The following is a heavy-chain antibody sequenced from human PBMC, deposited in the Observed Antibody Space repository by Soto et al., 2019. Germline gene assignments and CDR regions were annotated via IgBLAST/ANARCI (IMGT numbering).Heavy chain of an antibody. CDR3: ARDQLITIVRGAAPYYYYYGMDV. CDR1: GGSISSGDYY. J-gene: IGHJ6*02. D-gene: IGHD3-10*01. Sequence: PSETLSLTCTVSGGSISSGDYYWSWIRLPPGKGLEWIGYIYYSGSTYYNPSLKSRVTISVDTSKNQFSLKLSSVTAADTAVYYCARDQLITIVRGAAPYYYYYGMDVWGHGTTATVSS. V-gene: IGHV4-30-4*01. CDR2: IYYSGST.